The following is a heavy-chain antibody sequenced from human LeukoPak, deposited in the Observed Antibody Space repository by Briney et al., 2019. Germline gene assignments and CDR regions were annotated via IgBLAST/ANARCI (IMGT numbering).Heavy chain of an antibody. V-gene: IGHV2-5*02. CDR1: GFSLNSRGVG. J-gene: IGHJ4*02. Sequence: SGPTLVNPTQTLTLTCTFSGFSLNSRGVGVGWIRQPPGRALEWLALIYWDDDRRYSPSLKSRLTITKDTSRNQVVLTMTDMDPVDTATYFCAHRKNYYDSSVFDNWGQGTLVTVSS. CDR3: AHRKNYYDSSVFDN. CDR2: IYWDDDR. D-gene: IGHD3-22*01.